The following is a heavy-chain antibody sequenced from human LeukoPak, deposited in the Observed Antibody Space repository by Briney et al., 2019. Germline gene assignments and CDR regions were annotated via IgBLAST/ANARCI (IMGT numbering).Heavy chain of an antibody. CDR3: ARRMSSGSHPFDY. CDR2: IYYSGST. J-gene: IGHJ4*02. V-gene: IGHV4-39*01. Sequence: SETLSLTCTVSGGSNSSSSYYWGWIRQPPGKGLEWIGSIYYSGSTYYNPSLKSRVTISVDTSKNQFSLKLSSVTAADTAVYYCARRMSSGSHPFDYWGQGTLVTVSS. D-gene: IGHD1-26*01. CDR1: GGSNSSSSYY.